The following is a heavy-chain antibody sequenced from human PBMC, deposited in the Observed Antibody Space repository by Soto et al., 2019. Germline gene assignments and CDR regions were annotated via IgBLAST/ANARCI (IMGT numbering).Heavy chain of an antibody. J-gene: IGHJ3*01. CDR1: GFTFNNYY. Sequence: QVQLVESGGGLVKPGGSLRLSCAASGFTFNNYYMSWIRQAPGKGLEWVSYIGRSSSYTNYADSVKGRFTISRDNAKNSLYLQMNSLRAEDTAVYYCARDRSGYSGYDVAFDFWGQGIMVTVSS. CDR2: IGRSSSYT. V-gene: IGHV3-11*05. D-gene: IGHD5-12*01. CDR3: ARDRSGYSGYDVAFDF.